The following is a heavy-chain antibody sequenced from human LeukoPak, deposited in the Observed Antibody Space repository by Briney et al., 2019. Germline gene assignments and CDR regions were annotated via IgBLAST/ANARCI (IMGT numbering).Heavy chain of an antibody. Sequence: ASVKVSCKASGYTFTSYYIHWVRQAPGQGLEWMGIINPSGGSTSYAQKFQGRVTMTRDMSTSTVYMELSSLRSEDTAVYYCARDTTVVTLDYWGQGTLVTVSS. V-gene: IGHV1-46*01. CDR2: INPSGGST. CDR3: ARDTTVVTLDY. D-gene: IGHD4-23*01. J-gene: IGHJ4*02. CDR1: GYTFTSYY.